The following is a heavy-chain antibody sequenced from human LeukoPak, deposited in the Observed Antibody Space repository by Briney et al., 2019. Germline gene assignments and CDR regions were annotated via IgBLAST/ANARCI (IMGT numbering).Heavy chain of an antibody. CDR3: AKLAGYSSVLNYFDY. Sequence: GGSLRLSCAASGFTFSSYAMSWVRQAPGKGLGWVSAISGSGGSTYYADSVKGRFTISRDNSKNTLYLQMNSLRAEDTAVYYCAKLAGYSSVLNYFDYWGQGNLVTVSS. J-gene: IGHJ4*02. CDR2: ISGSGGST. D-gene: IGHD6-19*01. V-gene: IGHV3-23*01. CDR1: GFTFSSYA.